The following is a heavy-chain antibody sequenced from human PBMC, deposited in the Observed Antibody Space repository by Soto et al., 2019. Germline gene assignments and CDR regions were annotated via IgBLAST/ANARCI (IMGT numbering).Heavy chain of an antibody. J-gene: IGHJ4*02. V-gene: IGHV3-23*01. CDR1: GFTFSSYA. CDR3: AKEGDITMIVVVITGFDY. CDR2: ISGSGGST. D-gene: IGHD3-22*01. Sequence: GGSLRLSCAASGFTFSSYAMSWVRQAPGKGLEWVSAISGSGGSTYYADSVKGRFTISRDNSKNTLYLQMNSLRAEDTAVYYCAKEGDITMIVVVITGFDYWGQGTLVTVSS.